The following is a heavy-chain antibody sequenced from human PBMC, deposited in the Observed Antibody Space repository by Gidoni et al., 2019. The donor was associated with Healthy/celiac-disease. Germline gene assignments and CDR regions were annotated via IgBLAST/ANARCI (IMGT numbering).Heavy chain of an antibody. Sequence: GGTFSSYAISWVRQAPGQGLEWMGRIIPILGIANYAQKFQGRVTITADKSTSTAYMELSSLRSEDTAVYYCARGGQQLVRDYYYYMDVWGKGTTVTVSS. CDR1: GGTFSSYA. CDR2: IIPILGIA. J-gene: IGHJ6*03. V-gene: IGHV1-69*04. CDR3: ARGGQQLVRDYYYYMDV. D-gene: IGHD6-13*01.